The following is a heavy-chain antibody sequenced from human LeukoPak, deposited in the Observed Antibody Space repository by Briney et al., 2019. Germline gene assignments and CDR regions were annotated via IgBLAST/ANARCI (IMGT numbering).Heavy chain of an antibody. V-gene: IGHV3-23*01. CDR1: GFTFSSYG. CDR3: AKDRSLDITIVVVITTGPFDY. J-gene: IGHJ4*02. D-gene: IGHD3-22*01. CDR2: ISGSGGST. Sequence: GGSLRLSCAASGFTFSSYGMSWVRQAPGKGLEWVSAISGSGGSTYYADSVKGRFTISRDNSKNTLYLQMNSLRAEDTAVYYCAKDRSLDITIVVVITTGPFDYWGQGTLVTVSS.